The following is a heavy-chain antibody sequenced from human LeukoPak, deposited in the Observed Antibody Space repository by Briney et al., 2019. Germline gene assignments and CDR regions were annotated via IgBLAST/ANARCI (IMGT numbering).Heavy chain of an antibody. J-gene: IGHJ6*02. V-gene: IGHV3-23*01. CDR3: AKAPSSSWYDLMDV. Sequence: GGSLRLSCAASGFTLSSYAMSWVRQAPVKGLEWVSVISGSGGVTYYADSVKGRFTISRDTSKNTLYLQMSSLRAEDTAVYYCAKAPSSSWYDLMDVWGQGTTVTVSS. D-gene: IGHD6-13*01. CDR1: GFTLSSYA. CDR2: ISGSGGVT.